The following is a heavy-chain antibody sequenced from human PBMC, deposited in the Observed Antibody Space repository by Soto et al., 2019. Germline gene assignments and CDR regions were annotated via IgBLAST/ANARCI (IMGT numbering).Heavy chain of an antibody. CDR2: IYYSGST. D-gene: IGHD3-10*01. CDR3: ARRYGSAFDF. Sequence: QVQLQESGPGLVKPSETLSLTCTVSGGSISSYYWSWIRQPPGKGLEWIGYIYYSGSTNYNPSLKSGVTISVDTSKNQLSLKLTSVTAADTAVYYCARRYGSAFDFWGQGTMVTVSS. CDR1: GGSISSYY. V-gene: IGHV4-59*01. J-gene: IGHJ3*01.